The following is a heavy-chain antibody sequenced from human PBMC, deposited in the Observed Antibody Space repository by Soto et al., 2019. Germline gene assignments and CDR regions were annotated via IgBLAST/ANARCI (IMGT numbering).Heavy chain of an antibody. D-gene: IGHD3-10*01. V-gene: IGHV3-30*18. Sequence: QVQLVESGGGVVQPGRSLRLSCAASGFTFSSYGMHWVRQAPGKGLEWVAVISYDGSNKYYADSVKGRFTISRDNSKNTLYLQMNSLRAEDTAVYYCAKVPIYGSGSYHRINYYYYGMDVW. CDR2: ISYDGSNK. CDR1: GFTFSSYG. J-gene: IGHJ6*01. CDR3: AKVPIYGSGSYHRINYYYYGMDV.